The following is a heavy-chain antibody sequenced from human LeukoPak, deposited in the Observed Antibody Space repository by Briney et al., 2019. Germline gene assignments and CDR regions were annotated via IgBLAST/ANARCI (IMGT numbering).Heavy chain of an antibody. V-gene: IGHV3-30-3*01. CDR1: GFTFISYA. J-gene: IGHJ4*02. Sequence: GRSLSLSCAASGFTFISYAMHWVRQAPGKGLEWVAVISYDGSNKYYADSVKGRFTISRDNSKNTLYLQMNSLRAEDTAVYYCARESYGDYSTGFNYWGQGTLVTVSS. CDR2: ISYDGSNK. D-gene: IGHD4-17*01. CDR3: ARESYGDYSTGFNY.